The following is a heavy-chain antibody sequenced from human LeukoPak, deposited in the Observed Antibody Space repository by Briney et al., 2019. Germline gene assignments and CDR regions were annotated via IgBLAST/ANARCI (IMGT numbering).Heavy chain of an antibody. CDR3: ARDSLNALDP. CDR2: IWFDGSVE. CDR1: GFTFSSYG. Sequence: PGGSLRLSCAASGFTFSSYGMHWVRQAPDKGLEWVAVIWFDGSVEYYADSVKGRFTISRDNSKNTLYLQMNSLRAEDTAVYYCARDSLNALDPWGRGALVTVSS. V-gene: IGHV3-33*01. D-gene: IGHD2-8*01. J-gene: IGHJ5*02.